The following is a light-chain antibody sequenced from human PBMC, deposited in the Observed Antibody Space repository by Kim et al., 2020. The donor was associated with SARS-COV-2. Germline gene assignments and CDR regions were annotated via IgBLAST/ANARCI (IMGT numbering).Light chain of an antibody. CDR3: AAWDDSLRGV. CDR1: SSNVGSNY. J-gene: IGLJ2*01. Sequence: PGQRVTISCSGSSSNVGSNYVWWYQQLPGTAPKLLIYSNDQRLSGVPDRFSGSKSGTSASLAISGLRSEDEADYYCAAWDDSLRGVFGGGTQLTVL. CDR2: SND. V-gene: IGLV1-47*01.